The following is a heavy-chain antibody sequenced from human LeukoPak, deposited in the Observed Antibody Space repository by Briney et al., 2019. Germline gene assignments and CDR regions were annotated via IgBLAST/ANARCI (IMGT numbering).Heavy chain of an antibody. Sequence: GGSLRLSCAASGFTFSSYAMHWVRQAPGKGLEYVSAISSNGGSTYYANSVKGRFTISRDNSKNTLYLQMGSLRAEDMAVYYCARGPTPGYSSGWYGNAFDIWGQGTMVTVSS. CDR2: ISSNGGST. J-gene: IGHJ3*02. D-gene: IGHD6-19*01. CDR1: GFTFSSYA. V-gene: IGHV3-64*01. CDR3: ARGPTPGYSSGWYGNAFDI.